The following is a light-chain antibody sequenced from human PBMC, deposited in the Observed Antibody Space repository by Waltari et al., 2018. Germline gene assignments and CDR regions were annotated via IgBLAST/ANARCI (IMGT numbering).Light chain of an antibody. CDR2: TRN. Sequence: QSVLTQPPSASGTPGQRVAISCSGSNSNIAINTVNSYQQLPGAAPKLLIYTRNQRPSGVPDRFSGSRSGTTASLAISGLQSEDEADYYCATWDDSLNVPLFGGGTKLTVL. V-gene: IGLV1-44*01. CDR1: NSNIAINT. CDR3: ATWDDSLNVPL. J-gene: IGLJ2*01.